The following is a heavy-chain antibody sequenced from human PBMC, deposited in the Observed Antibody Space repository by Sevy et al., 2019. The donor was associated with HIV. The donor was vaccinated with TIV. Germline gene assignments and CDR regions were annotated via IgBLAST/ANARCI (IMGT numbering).Heavy chain of an antibody. J-gene: IGHJ4*02. CDR3: ARGRVVVVPAAISY. CDR2: ISYDGSKK. Sequence: GGSLRLSCAASGFTFSSYAMHWVRQAPGKGLEWVAVISYDGSKKYYADSVKGRFTISRDNSKNTLYLQRNSLRAGDTAVYYCARGRVVVVPAAISYWGQGTLVTVSS. CDR1: GFTFSSYA. V-gene: IGHV3-30*04. D-gene: IGHD2-2*01.